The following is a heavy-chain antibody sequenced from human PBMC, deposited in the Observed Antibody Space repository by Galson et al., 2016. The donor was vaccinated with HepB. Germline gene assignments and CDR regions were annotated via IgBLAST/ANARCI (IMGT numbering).Heavy chain of an antibody. CDR3: TRDLYHDSSDYLGGMDV. CDR1: GYTFTDYY. CDR2: INSYSGDT. D-gene: IGHD3-22*01. V-gene: IGHV1-46*01. J-gene: IGHJ6*02. Sequence: SVKVSCKASGYTFTDYYMHWVRQAPGQGLEWMGMINSYSGDTSTAQKFQGRVSMTTDTSTSTVFMELRSLRSEDTAVYYCTRDLYHDSSDYLGGMDVWGQGTTVTVSS.